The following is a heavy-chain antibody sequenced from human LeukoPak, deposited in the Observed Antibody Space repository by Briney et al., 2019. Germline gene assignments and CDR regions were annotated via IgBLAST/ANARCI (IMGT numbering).Heavy chain of an antibody. CDR1: GGSFSGYY. CDR2: ISHSGST. V-gene: IGHV4-34*01. CDR3: ARWGSPYYYDSSGYSHY. Sequence: SETLSLTCAVYGGSFSGYYWSWIRQPPGKGLEWIGEISHSGSTNYNPSLKSRVTISVDTSKNQFSLKLSSVTAADTAVYYCARWGSPYYYDSSGYSHYWGQGTLVTVSS. J-gene: IGHJ4*02. D-gene: IGHD3-22*01.